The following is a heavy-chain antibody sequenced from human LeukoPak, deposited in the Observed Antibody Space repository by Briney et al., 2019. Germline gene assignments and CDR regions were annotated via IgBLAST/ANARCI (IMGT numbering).Heavy chain of an antibody. J-gene: IGHJ4*02. V-gene: IGHV4-34*01. CDR2: INHSGST. CDR3: ARRITMIVVARTGFFDY. Sequence: PSETLSLTCAVWGGSFSGYYWSWIRQPPGKGLEWIGEINHSGSTNYNPSLKSRVTISVDTSKNQFSLKLSSVTAADTAVYYCARRITMIVVARTGFFDYWGQGTLVTVSS. CDR1: GGSFSGYY. D-gene: IGHD3-22*01.